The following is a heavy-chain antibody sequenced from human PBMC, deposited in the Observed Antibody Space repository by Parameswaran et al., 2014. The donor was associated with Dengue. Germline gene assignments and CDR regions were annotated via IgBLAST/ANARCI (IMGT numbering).Heavy chain of an antibody. CDR3: ARVPSYSGDYINHWYFDL. J-gene: IGHJ2*01. D-gene: IGHD4-17*01. Sequence: SWVRQAPGQGLEWMGWISAYNGNTNYAQKLQGRVTMTTDTSTSTAYMELSRLTSDDTAVYYCARVPSYSGDYINHWYFDLWGRGTLVTVSS. V-gene: IGHV1-18*01. CDR2: ISAYNGNT.